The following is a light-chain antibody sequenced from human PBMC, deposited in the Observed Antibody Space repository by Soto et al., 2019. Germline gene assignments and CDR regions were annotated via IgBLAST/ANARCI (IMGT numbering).Light chain of an antibody. CDR2: GVS. J-gene: IGKJ2*01. CDR3: QSYNDWPFA. V-gene: IGKV3-15*01. Sequence: DIVLTQSPATLSVSPGDRVTLSCRASESLFGFLAWYQQKPGQAPRLLMYGVSTRATGIPARFSGGGSATAFTLTISSLQSEDSAFSFCQSYNDWPFASGLGTRLEI. CDR1: ESLFGF.